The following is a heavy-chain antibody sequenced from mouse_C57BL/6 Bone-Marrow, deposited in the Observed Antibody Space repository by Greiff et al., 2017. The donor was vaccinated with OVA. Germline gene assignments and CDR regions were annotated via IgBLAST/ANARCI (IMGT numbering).Heavy chain of an antibody. CDR2: IDPSDSYT. CDR1: GYTFTSYW. Sequence: QVQLQQPGAELVKPGASVKLSCKASGYTFTSYWMQWVKQRPGQGLAWIGEIDPSDSYTNYNQKFKGKATLTVDTSSSTAYMQLSSLTSEDSAVYYCARLGLYDGYYPWYFDVWGTGTTVTVSS. D-gene: IGHD2-3*01. J-gene: IGHJ1*03. CDR3: ARLGLYDGYYPWYFDV. V-gene: IGHV1-50*01.